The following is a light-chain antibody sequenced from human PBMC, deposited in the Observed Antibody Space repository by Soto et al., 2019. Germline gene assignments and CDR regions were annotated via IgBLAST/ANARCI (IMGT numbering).Light chain of an antibody. CDR3: HQYGYSSWT. CDR1: QSVSSNY. J-gene: IGKJ1*01. V-gene: IGKV3-20*01. CDR2: ATS. Sequence: EIVLTQSPGTLSLSPGERATLSCRASQSVSSNYLAWYQQKPGQAPRLVIYATSSRATGIPDRFSGSGSGTDFTLAISRLEPEDFAVYYCHQYGYSSWTFGQGTKVEIK.